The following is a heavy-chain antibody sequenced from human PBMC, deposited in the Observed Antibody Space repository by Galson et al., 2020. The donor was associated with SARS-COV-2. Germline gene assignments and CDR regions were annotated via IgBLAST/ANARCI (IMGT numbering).Heavy chain of an antibody. CDR2: FDPEDGET. V-gene: IGHV1-24*01. Sequence: ASVKVSCKVSGYTLTELSMHWVRQAPGKGLEWMGGFDPEDGETIYAQKFQGRVTMNEDTSTDTAYMALSSLRSEDTAVYYCATGCPFGVAGGLFDCWGQGTLVTVSS. CDR1: GYTLTELS. D-gene: IGHD3-3*01. CDR3: ATGCPFGVAGGLFDC. J-gene: IGHJ5*01.